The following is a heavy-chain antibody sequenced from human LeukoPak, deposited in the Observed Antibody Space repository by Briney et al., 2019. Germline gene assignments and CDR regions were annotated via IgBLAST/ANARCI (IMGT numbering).Heavy chain of an antibody. CDR3: ARGATAMVTDFDY. D-gene: IGHD5-18*01. CDR1: GGSFSGYY. CDR2: INHSGST. Sequence: SETLSLTCAVYGGSFSGYYWSWIRQPPGKGLEWIGEINHSGSTNYNPSLKSRVTISVDTSKNQFSLKLSSVTAADTAVYYRARGATAMVTDFDYWGQGTLVTVSS. J-gene: IGHJ4*02. V-gene: IGHV4-34*01.